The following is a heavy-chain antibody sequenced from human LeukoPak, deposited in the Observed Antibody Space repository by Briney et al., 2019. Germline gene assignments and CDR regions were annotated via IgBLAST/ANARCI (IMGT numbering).Heavy chain of an antibody. Sequence: SETLSLTCTVSGGSISSYYWSWIRQPPGKGLEWIGYIYYSGSTNYNPSLKSRVTISVDTSKNQFSLKLSSVTAADTAVYYCARDLDSMVRARGAFDIWGQGTMVTVSS. CDR1: GGSISSYY. V-gene: IGHV4-59*01. CDR3: ARDLDSMVRARGAFDI. CDR2: IYYSGST. D-gene: IGHD3-10*01. J-gene: IGHJ3*02.